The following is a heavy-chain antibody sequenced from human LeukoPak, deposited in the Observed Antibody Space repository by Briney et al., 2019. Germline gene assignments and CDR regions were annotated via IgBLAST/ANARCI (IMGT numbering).Heavy chain of an antibody. D-gene: IGHD3-10*01. CDR1: GFTFSNYW. V-gene: IGHV3-74*01. Sequence: GGSLRLSCAVSGFTFSNYWMHWVRQAPGKGLVWVSRINSDGSTTNYADSVKGQFTISRDNAKNTLFLQMNGLRVEDTAVYYCARDRNYYGSGSYSYWGQGTLVTVSS. J-gene: IGHJ4*02. CDR3: ARDRNYYGSGSYSY. CDR2: INSDGSTT.